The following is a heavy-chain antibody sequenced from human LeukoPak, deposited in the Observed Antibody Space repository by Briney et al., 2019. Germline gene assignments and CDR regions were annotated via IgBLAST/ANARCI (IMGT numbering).Heavy chain of an antibody. CDR1: GYAFTSYY. CDR3: ARDQDGYNYDY. D-gene: IGHD5-24*01. CDR2: INPSGGST. J-gene: IGHJ4*02. V-gene: IGHV1-46*01. Sequence: ASVTVSCKASGYAFTSYYMHWVRQAPGQGLERMGIINPSGGSTSYAQKFQGRVTMTRDMSTSTVYMELSSLRSEDTAVYYCARDQDGYNYDYWGQGTLVTVSS.